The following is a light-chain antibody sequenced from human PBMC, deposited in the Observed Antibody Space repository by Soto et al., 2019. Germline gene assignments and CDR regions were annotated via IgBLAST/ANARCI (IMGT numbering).Light chain of an antibody. Sequence: QSALTQPASVSGSPGQSITISCTGTSSDVGDYNYVSWYQQHPREAPKLMIYEVSNRPSGVSNRFSGSKSGNTASLTVSGLQAEDEADYYCSSYAGSNNFVVFGGGTKLTVL. CDR1: SSDVGDYNY. V-gene: IGLV2-14*01. CDR2: EVS. CDR3: SSYAGSNNFVV. J-gene: IGLJ2*01.